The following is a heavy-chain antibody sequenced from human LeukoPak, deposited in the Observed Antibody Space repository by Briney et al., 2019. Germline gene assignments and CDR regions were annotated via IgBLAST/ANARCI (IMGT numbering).Heavy chain of an antibody. CDR2: IASSGSNV. CDR1: GFTFSSSE. Sequence: GGSLRLSCAASGFTFSSSEMHWVRPAPGKGLERVSYIASSGSNVYYADSVRGRFTISRDDAKNSLYLQMNSLRAEDTAVYYCALRRDSKYYFDYWGQGTLVTVSS. D-gene: IGHD2-15*01. J-gene: IGHJ4*02. CDR3: ALRRDSKYYFDY. V-gene: IGHV3-48*03.